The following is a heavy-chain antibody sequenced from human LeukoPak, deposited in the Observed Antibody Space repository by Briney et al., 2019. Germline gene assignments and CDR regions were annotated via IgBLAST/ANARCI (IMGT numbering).Heavy chain of an antibody. CDR1: GYTFTSYY. J-gene: IGHJ3*02. V-gene: IGHV1-46*04. CDR2: IIPMFNTI. CDR3: ARDVTGTPLAFDI. Sequence: ASVKVSCKASGYTFTSYYMHWVRQAPGQGLEWMGRIIPMFNTINYAQKLQGRVTITSDESTSTVYMELSSLRSDDTAIYYCARDVTGTPLAFDIWGQGTMLTVSS. D-gene: IGHD2-21*02.